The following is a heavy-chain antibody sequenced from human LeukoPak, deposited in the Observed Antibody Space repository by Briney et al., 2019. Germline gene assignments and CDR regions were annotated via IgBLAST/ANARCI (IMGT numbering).Heavy chain of an antibody. D-gene: IGHD1-26*01. V-gene: IGHV3-7*01. J-gene: IGHJ4*02. Sequence: GGSLRLSCAASGFTFSSYWMSWVRQAPGKGLEWVANIKQDGSEKYYVDSVKGRFTISRDNAKNSLYLQMNSLRAEDTAVYYCARGVPGGSYFDFDYWGQGTLVTVSS. CDR3: ARGVPGGSYFDFDY. CDR1: GFTFSSYW. CDR2: IKQDGSEK.